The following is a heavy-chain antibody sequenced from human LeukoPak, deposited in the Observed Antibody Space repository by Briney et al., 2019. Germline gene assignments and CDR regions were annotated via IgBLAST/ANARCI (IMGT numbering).Heavy chain of an antibody. CDR2: IKSKTDGGTT. Sequence: PGGSLRLSRAASGFTFSNAWMSWVRQAPGKGLEWVGRIKSKTDGGTTDYAAPVKGRFTISRDDSKNTLYLQMNSLKTEDTAVYYCTTFYSSGQALNWFDPWGQGTLVTVSS. CDR1: GFTFSNAW. CDR3: TTFYSSGQALNWFDP. V-gene: IGHV3-15*01. D-gene: IGHD6-19*01. J-gene: IGHJ5*02.